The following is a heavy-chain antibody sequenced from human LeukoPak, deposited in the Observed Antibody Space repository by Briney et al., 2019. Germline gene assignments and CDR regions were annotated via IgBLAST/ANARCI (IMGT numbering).Heavy chain of an antibody. CDR1: GFSFRSYA. Sequence: ESGGGVVQPGGSLRLSCAASGFSFRSYAMHWVRQAPGKGLEYVSGITANGGSTDYANSVKGRFTISRDNSKNTLYLQMNSLRAEDTAVYYCARRRPRPLYFFDYWGQGTLVTVSS. CDR2: ITANGGST. D-gene: IGHD3-16*01. CDR3: ARRRPRPLYFFDY. J-gene: IGHJ4*02. V-gene: IGHV3-64*01.